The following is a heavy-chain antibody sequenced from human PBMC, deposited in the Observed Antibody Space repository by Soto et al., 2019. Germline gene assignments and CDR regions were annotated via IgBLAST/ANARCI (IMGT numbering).Heavy chain of an antibody. V-gene: IGHV4-59*01. CDR1: GGSISSYY. Sequence: PSETLSLTYTVSGGSISSYYWGWIRQPPGKGLEWIGYIYYSGSTNYNPSLKSRVTISVDTSKNQFSLKLSSVTAADTAVYYCARVIAAAGIWWFDPWGQGTLVTVSS. CDR3: ARVIAAAGIWWFDP. J-gene: IGHJ5*02. D-gene: IGHD6-13*01. CDR2: IYYSGST.